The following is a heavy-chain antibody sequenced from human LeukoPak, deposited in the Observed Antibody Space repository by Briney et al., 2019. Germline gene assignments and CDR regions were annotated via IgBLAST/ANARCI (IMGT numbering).Heavy chain of an antibody. Sequence: ASVKVSCKASGYTFTSYAMNWVRQAPGQGLEWMGWISCYNGDTMYAQNVQGRVTMTTDTSTRTAYIELRSLSSDDTAMYYCARDPSNSSGYHAHFDSWGQGTLVTVSS. V-gene: IGHV1-18*01. CDR2: ISCYNGDT. CDR1: GYTFTSYA. J-gene: IGHJ4*02. D-gene: IGHD3-22*01. CDR3: ARDPSNSSGYHAHFDS.